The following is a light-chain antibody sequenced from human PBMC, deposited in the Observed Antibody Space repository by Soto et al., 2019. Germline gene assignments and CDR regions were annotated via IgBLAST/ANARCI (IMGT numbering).Light chain of an antibody. J-gene: IGKJ2*01. CDR1: QGVLYSSNNKNY. CDR2: WAS. V-gene: IGKV4-1*01. Sequence: DIVMTQSPDSLAVSLGERATINCKSSQGVLYSSNNKNYLAWYQQRPGQPPKLLIYWASTRESGVPDRFSGSGSGTDFTLTITSLQNEDVAVYYCQQYVSTPPTFGQGTKLEIK. CDR3: QQYVSTPPT.